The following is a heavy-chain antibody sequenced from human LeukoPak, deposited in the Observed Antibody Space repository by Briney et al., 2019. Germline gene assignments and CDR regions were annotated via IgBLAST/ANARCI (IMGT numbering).Heavy chain of an antibody. CDR3: ARSPAGVVVPAAADY. CDR2: IIPIFGTA. CDR1: GGTFSSYA. D-gene: IGHD2-2*01. J-gene: IGHJ4*02. Sequence: SVKVSCKASGGTFSSYAISWVRQAPGQGLEWMGRIIPIFGTANYAQKFQGRVTITTDESTSTAYMELSSLRSDDTAVYYCARSPAGVVVPAAADYWGQGTLVTVSS. V-gene: IGHV1-69*05.